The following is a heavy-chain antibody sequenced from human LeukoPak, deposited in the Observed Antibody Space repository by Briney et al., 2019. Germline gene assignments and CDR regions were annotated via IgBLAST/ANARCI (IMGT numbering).Heavy chain of an antibody. CDR1: GGSISSGTYY. V-gene: IGHV4-61*02. CDR3: ARGRGYSSSSTYDAFDI. D-gene: IGHD6-6*01. CDR2: IYTSGST. Sequence: SETLSLTRTVSGGSISSGTYYWSWIRLPAGKGLEWIGRIYTSGSTNYNPSLKSRVTISVDTSKNQFSLKLSSVTAADTAVYYCARGRGYSSSSTYDAFDIWGQGTMVTVSS. J-gene: IGHJ3*02.